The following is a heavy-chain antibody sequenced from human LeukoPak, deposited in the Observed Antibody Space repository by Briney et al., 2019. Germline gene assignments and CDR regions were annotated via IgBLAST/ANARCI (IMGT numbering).Heavy chain of an antibody. V-gene: IGHV4-59*01. CDR1: GGSISSYY. J-gene: IGHJ4*02. D-gene: IGHD6-19*01. CDR2: VYYSGSA. Sequence: PSETLSLTCTVSGGSISSYYWSWVRQSPGKGLEWIGNVYYSGSANYNPSLQSRVTISVETSKNQFSLKLTSVTAADTAAYYCARPHTAVAGYYFDYWGQGALVTVSS. CDR3: ARPHTAVAGYYFDY.